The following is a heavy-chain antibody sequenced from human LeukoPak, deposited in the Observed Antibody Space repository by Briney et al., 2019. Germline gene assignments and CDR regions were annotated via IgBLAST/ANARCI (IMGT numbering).Heavy chain of an antibody. CDR2: IKPDGSEK. D-gene: IGHD3-10*02. CDR3: AELGITMIGGV. CDR1: GFTFSTYW. Sequence: PGGSLRLSCEASGFTFSTYWMSWVRQAPGKGLEWVANIKPDGSEKYYVDSVKGRFTIPRDNARNSLYLQMNSLRAEDTAVYYCAELGITMIGGVWGKGTTVTISS. V-gene: IGHV3-7*01. J-gene: IGHJ6*04.